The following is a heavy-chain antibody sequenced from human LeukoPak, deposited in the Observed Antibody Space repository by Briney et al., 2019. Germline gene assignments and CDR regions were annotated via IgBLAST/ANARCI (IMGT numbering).Heavy chain of an antibody. J-gene: IGHJ3*02. CDR3: ARGGLLYRIAVAGTNAFDI. CDR1: GGSISSYY. D-gene: IGHD6-19*01. V-gene: IGHV4-59*01. CDR2: IYYSGST. Sequence: SDTLSLTCTVSGGSISSYYWSWIRQPPGKGLEWIGYIYYSGSTNYNPSLKSRVTISVDTSKNQFSLKLSSVTAADTAVYYCARGGLLYRIAVAGTNAFDIWGQGTMVTVSS.